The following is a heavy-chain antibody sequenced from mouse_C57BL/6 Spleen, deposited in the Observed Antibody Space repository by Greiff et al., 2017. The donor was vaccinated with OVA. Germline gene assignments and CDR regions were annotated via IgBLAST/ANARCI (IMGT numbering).Heavy chain of an antibody. CDR3: ARDYYGSSLYWYFDV. J-gene: IGHJ1*03. Sequence: VQLQQSGAELVRPGTSVKVSCKASGYAFTNYLIEWVKQRPGQGLAWIGVINPGSGGTNYNEKFKGKATLTADKSSSTAYMQLSSLTSEDSAVYFCARDYYGSSLYWYFDVWGTGTTVTVSS. CDR1: GYAFTNYL. D-gene: IGHD1-1*01. CDR2: INPGSGGT. V-gene: IGHV1-54*01.